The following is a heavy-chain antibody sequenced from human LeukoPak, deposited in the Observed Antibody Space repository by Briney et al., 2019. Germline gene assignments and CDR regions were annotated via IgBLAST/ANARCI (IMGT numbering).Heavy chain of an antibody. CDR2: INHSGST. Sequence: SETLSLTCAVYGGSFSGYYWSWIRQPPGKGLERIGEINHSGSTNYNPSLKSRVTISVDTSKNQFSLKLSSVTAADTAVYYCARFVRIAARPRWFDPWGQGTLVTVSS. J-gene: IGHJ5*02. CDR1: GGSFSGYY. CDR3: ARFVRIAARPRWFDP. D-gene: IGHD6-6*01. V-gene: IGHV4-34*01.